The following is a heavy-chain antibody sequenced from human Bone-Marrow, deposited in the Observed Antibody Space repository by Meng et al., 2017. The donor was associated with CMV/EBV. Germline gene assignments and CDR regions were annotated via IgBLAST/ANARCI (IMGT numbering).Heavy chain of an antibody. Sequence: ACKDSGYTFTGYYMHRVRQAPGQGLEWMGWINPNSGGTNYAQKFQGRVTMTRDTSISTAYMELSRLRSDDTAVYYCARDQRRTPSDYWGQGTLVTVSS. CDR2: INPNSGGT. V-gene: IGHV1-2*02. J-gene: IGHJ4*02. CDR1: GYTFTGYY. D-gene: IGHD1-1*01. CDR3: ARDQRRTPSDY.